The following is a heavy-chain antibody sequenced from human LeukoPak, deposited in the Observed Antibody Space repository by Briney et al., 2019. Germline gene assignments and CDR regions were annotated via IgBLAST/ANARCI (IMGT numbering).Heavy chain of an antibody. V-gene: IGHV3-23*01. CDR2: ISGSGSYT. D-gene: IGHD2-2*01. CDR3: ARDIGSSAFDI. J-gene: IGHJ3*02. CDR1: GFTFSSYA. Sequence: GGSLRLSCAASGFTFSSYAMSWVRQAPGKGLEWVAAISGSGSYTYYADSVKGRFTISRDNSKNSLYLQMNSLRAEDTAVYYCARDIGSSAFDIWGQGTMVTVSS.